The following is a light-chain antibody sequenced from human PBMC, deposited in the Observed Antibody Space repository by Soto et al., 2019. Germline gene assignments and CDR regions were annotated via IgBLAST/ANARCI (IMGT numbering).Light chain of an antibody. CDR2: AAS. CDR1: QSISSY. V-gene: IGKV1-39*01. J-gene: IGKJ4*01. Sequence: DIQMTQSPSSLSASVGDRVTITCRASQSISSYLNWYQQKPGKAPKLLIYAASSLQGGVPSRFSGSGSGTDFTLTISSLQPEDVATYYCQQSYSTPLTLGGGTKVDIK. CDR3: QQSYSTPLT.